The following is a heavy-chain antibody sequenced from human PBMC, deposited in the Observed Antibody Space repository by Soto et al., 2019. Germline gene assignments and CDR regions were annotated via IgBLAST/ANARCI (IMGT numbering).Heavy chain of an antibody. V-gene: IGHV3-23*01. CDR2: XSCGGGXT. CDR1: GFXFSSXA. D-gene: IGHD3-10*01. Sequence: GGSLRLSXAASGFXFSSXAXXWVXQXXGKGXEWXXXXSCGGGXTYYADSVKGRFTISRDNSKNTLYLQMNSLRAEDTAVYYCAKDPGGYYYGSGSYYKDYWGXGTLVTVSS. CDR3: AKDPGGYYYGSGSYYKDY. J-gene: IGHJ4*02.